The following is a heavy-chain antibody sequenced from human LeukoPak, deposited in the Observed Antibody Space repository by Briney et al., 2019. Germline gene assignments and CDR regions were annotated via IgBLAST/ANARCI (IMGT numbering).Heavy chain of an antibody. CDR3: ARLYYHTSRYYDF. V-gene: IGHV4-39*02. J-gene: IGHJ4*02. Sequence: SETLSLTCTVSGGSVSNGSSYWSWIRQPPGSGLEWIGNVCHTATTNPTPSLRSPVTLSIYTSKNHLSLKMRSVTATATSVYYCARLYYHTSRYYDFWGQGTLVTVSS. CDR2: VCHTATT. CDR1: GGSVSNGSSY. D-gene: IGHD3-9*01.